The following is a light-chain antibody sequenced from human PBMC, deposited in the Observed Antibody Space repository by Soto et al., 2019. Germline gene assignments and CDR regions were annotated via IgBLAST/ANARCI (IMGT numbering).Light chain of an antibody. V-gene: IGKV1-39*01. CDR2: AAS. Sequence: DIQMTQSPPSLSASVGDRVTITCRASQSITTFLNWYKQTPGEAPQLLIFAASSLQTGVSSRFSGSGFGTEFTLTISSLLREDYATYFCQQSSTTPYTFGPGTKLQVK. CDR1: QSITTF. CDR3: QQSSTTPYT. J-gene: IGKJ2*01.